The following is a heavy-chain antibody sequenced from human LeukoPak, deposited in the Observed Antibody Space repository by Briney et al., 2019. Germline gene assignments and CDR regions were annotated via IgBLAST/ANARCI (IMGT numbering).Heavy chain of an antibody. Sequence: GGSLRLSCEASGFTFKNAWMIWVRQAPGKGLEWVSSISGSSSYIYYADSVKGRFTISRDNAKNSLYLQMNSLRAEDTAVYYCARGAAVAGGYYYFDYWGQGTLVTVSS. J-gene: IGHJ4*02. CDR2: ISGSSSYI. D-gene: IGHD6-19*01. CDR3: ARGAAVAGGYYYFDY. CDR1: GFTFKNAW. V-gene: IGHV3-21*01.